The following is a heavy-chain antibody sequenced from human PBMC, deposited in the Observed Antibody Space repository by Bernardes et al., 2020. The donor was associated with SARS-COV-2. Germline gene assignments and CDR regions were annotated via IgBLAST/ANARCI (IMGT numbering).Heavy chain of an antibody. J-gene: IGHJ4*02. V-gene: IGHV3-23*01. CDR2: IHYDDST. D-gene: IGHD3-16*02. CDR3: AKDRRGVGVIVPGEDY. CDR1: GFSFSSYH. Sequence: GGSLRLSCAASGFSFSSYHMTWVRQAPGKGLEWVSAIHYDDSTFYADSVRGRFTISRDNSKNMVYLQMNSLRPEDTAVYYGAKDRRGVGVIVPGEDYWGQGTLVIVSS.